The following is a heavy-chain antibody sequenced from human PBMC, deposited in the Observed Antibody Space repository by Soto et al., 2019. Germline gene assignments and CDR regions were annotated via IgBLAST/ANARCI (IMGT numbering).Heavy chain of an antibody. D-gene: IGHD4-17*01. CDR3: ARADYGDTKIYSFDH. CDR2: ISPYNGKT. CDR1: GYTFTEYG. Sequence: QVQLVQSGAEVTQPGVSVKVSCKTSGYTFTEYGISWFRQAPGQGLEWMGWISPYNGKTNYIQEFQDRVTITTDTSSTTVYMDLRTLKSDDTAIYFCARADYGDTKIYSFDHWGQGSLVTVSS. J-gene: IGHJ4*02. V-gene: IGHV1-18*01.